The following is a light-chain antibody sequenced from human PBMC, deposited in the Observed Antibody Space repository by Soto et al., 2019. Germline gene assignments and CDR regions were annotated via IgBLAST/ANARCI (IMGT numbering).Light chain of an antibody. CDR1: QSISTY. V-gene: IGKV1-39*01. Sequence: DIPMTQSPSSLSASVGERVTITCRVSQSISTYLNWYQQKPGKAPKLLIYAASSLQSGVPSRFSGSGSGTDFTLTISRLQPEDFATYYCQQIYNTPRTFGQGTKVEIK. CDR3: QQIYNTPRT. CDR2: AAS. J-gene: IGKJ1*01.